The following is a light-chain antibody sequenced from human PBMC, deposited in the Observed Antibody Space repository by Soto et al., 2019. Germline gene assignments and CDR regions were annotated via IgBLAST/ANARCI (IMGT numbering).Light chain of an antibody. CDR2: EVS. CDR1: SSDVGHYNY. J-gene: IGLJ3*02. Sequence: QSVLTQPASVSGSPGQSITISCTGTSSDVGHYNYVSWYQQHPGKAPKLIIYEVSNRPSGVSNRFSGSKSGNTASLTISGLQAEDEADYYCSSYTTSSTRVFGGGTKLTVL. CDR3: SSYTTSSTRV. V-gene: IGLV2-14*01.